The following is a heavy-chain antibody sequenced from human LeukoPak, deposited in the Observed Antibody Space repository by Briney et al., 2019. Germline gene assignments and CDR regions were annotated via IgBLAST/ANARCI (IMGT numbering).Heavy chain of an antibody. CDR2: ISAYNGNT. Sequence: AASVKVSCKASGYTFTSYGISWVRQAPGQGLEWMGWISAYNGNTNYAQKLQGRVTMTTDTSTSTAYMELRSLRSDDTAVYYCARGGHYGSGSNYYYYYMDVWGKGTTVTISS. CDR1: GYTFTSYG. V-gene: IGHV1-18*01. D-gene: IGHD3-10*01. J-gene: IGHJ6*03. CDR3: ARGGHYGSGSNYYYYYMDV.